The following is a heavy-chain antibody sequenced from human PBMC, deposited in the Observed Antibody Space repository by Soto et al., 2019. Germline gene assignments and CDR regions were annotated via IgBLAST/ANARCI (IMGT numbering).Heavy chain of an antibody. CDR3: ARDRSIVATVFDY. CDR2: IIPILGIA. D-gene: IGHD5-12*01. V-gene: IGHV1-69*04. J-gene: IGHJ4*02. CDR1: GGTFSSYT. Sequence: GASVKVSCKASGGTFSSYTISWVRQAPGQGLEWMGRIIPILGIANYAQKFQGRVTITADKSTSTAYMELSSLRSEDTAVYYCARDRSIVATVFDYWGQGTLVTVS.